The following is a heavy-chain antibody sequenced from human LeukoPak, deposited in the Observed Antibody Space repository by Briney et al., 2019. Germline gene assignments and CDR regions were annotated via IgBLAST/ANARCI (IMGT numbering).Heavy chain of an antibody. CDR1: GFTFSTYC. Sequence: GGSLRLSCAASGFTFSTYCTHWVRQAPGKGPMWVSRICPDGTVTNYADSVKARFIISRDNARNTVYLQMNSLRVEDTAVYYCVRDFRSADYWGQGTLVTVSS. V-gene: IGHV3-74*01. J-gene: IGHJ4*02. CDR3: VRDFRSADY. CDR2: ICPDGTVT.